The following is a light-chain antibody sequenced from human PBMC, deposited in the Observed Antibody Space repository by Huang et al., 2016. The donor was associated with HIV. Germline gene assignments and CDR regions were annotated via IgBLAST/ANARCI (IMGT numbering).Light chain of an antibody. CDR2: SAS. V-gene: IGKV1-39*01. J-gene: IGKJ2*01. CDR1: QSISTY. Sequence: DIQMTQSPSSLSASVGDRVTITCRASQSISTYLNWFQQKPVTAPKLLIDSASNLQSGVPSRFSGSGSGIDFTLTISSLQPEDFATYYCQQSYTTPITFGQGTKLDIK. CDR3: QQSYTTPIT.